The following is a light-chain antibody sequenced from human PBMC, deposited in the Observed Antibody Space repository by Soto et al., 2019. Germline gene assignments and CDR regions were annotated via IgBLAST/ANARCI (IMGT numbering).Light chain of an antibody. CDR3: QTWGTGIHVV. Sequence: QPVLTQSPSASASLEGSVKLTCTLSSGHSSYAIAWHQQQPEKGPRYLMKLNSDGSHSKGDGIPDRFSGSSSGAERYLTISSLQSEDEADYYCQTWGTGIHVVFGGGTKLTVL. CDR1: SGHSSYA. J-gene: IGLJ2*01. CDR2: LNSDGSH. V-gene: IGLV4-69*01.